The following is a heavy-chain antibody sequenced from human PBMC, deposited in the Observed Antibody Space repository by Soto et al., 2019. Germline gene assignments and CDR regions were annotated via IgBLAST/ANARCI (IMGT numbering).Heavy chain of an antibody. V-gene: IGHV1-3*01. D-gene: IGHD3-10*01. CDR1: GYTFTSYA. Sequence: VASVKVSCKASGYTFTSYAMHWVRQAPGQRLEWMGWINAGNGNTKYSQKFQGRVTITRDTSASTAYMELRSLRSDDTAIYYCTREGSAPYYYYGMDAWGQGTTVTVSS. J-gene: IGHJ6*02. CDR2: INAGNGNT. CDR3: TREGSAPYYYYGMDA.